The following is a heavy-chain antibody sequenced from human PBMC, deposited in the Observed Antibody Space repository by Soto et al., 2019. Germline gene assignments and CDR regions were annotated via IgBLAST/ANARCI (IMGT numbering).Heavy chain of an antibody. D-gene: IGHD2-2*01. Sequence: QVQLVQSGAEVKKPGSSVKVSCKASGGTFSSYAISWVRQAPGQGLEWMGGIIPIFGTANYAQKFQDRVTITAEESTSTAYMELSSLRSEDTAVYYCARDQVVLVPAAKRYYYYYGMDVWGQGTTVTVSS. CDR2: IIPIFGTA. CDR1: GGTFSSYA. V-gene: IGHV1-69*12. J-gene: IGHJ6*02. CDR3: ARDQVVLVPAAKRYYYYYGMDV.